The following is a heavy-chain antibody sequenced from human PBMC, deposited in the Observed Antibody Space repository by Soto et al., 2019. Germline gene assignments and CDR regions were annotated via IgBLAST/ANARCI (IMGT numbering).Heavy chain of an antibody. CDR1: GYTFNSYY. V-gene: IGHV1-46*02. D-gene: IGHD3-22*01. CDR3: ARDNVDSSGYYAQLDY. J-gene: IGHJ4*02. Sequence: ASVKVSCKASGYTFNSYYIHWVRQAPGHGLEWMGIINPSGGSTSYAQKFQGRVTMTRDTSTSTVYMELNSLRAEDTAVYYCARDNVDSSGYYAQLDYWGQGTLVTVSS. CDR2: INPSGGST.